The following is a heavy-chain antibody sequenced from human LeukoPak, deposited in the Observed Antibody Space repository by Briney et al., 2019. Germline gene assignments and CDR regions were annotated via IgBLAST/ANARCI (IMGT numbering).Heavy chain of an antibody. CDR3: ARLYSSGRYANAFDI. Sequence: GGSLRLSCAASGFTFGDYDMHWVRQATGKGQEWVSAIRSIGDRFYSGSVKGRFTISRENAKNTLYLEMNSLRVGDTAVYYCARLYSSGRYANAFDIWGQGTVVTVSS. CDR1: GFTFGDYD. D-gene: IGHD6-19*01. CDR2: IRSIGDR. J-gene: IGHJ3*02. V-gene: IGHV3-13*01.